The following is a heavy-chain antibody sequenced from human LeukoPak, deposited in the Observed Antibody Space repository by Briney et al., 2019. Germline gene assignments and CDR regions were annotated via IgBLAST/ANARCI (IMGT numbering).Heavy chain of an antibody. D-gene: IGHD3-22*01. Sequence: PGGSLRLSCAASGFTFSSYWMSWVRQAPGKGLEWVSYISDSGSTQYYADSVKGRFTISRDNGKNSLFLQMNSLRVDDTAVYYCARDSGSDYYSSAGYWGQGTLVTASS. J-gene: IGHJ4*01. CDR3: ARDSGSDYYSSAGY. CDR1: GFTFSSYW. CDR2: ISDSGSTQ. V-gene: IGHV3-48*04.